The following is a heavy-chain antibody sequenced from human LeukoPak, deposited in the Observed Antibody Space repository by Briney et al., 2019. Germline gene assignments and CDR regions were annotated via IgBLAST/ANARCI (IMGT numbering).Heavy chain of an antibody. D-gene: IGHD3-9*01. CDR2: VNPNSGNI. CDR1: GYTFINFY. J-gene: IGHJ4*02. V-gene: IGHV1-8*01. CDR3: ARREYDILTGYSSFDY. Sequence: SVKVSFKGSGYTFINFYIKWVGQATGQGGEWVGWVNPNSGNIGFAQKFQGRVTMTRNTPISTPYMELSSLRSEDTAVYYCARREYDILTGYSSFDYWGQGTLVTVSS.